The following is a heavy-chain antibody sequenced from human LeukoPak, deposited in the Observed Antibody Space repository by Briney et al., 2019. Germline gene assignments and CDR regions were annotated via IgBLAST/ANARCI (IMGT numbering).Heavy chain of an antibody. V-gene: IGHV3-30*04. CDR2: ISYEGSVT. CDR1: GFTFSNYA. J-gene: IGHJ6*04. CDR3: VRDRAPWGGALGGAKGMDV. D-gene: IGHD3-10*01. Sequence: HPGKSLRLSCAASGFTFSNYAFHWVRQPPGKRLEWAAVISYEGSVTYYADSVKGRFTISRDNSKNTLDLQMNSLRVEDTAVYYCVRDRAPWGGALGGAKGMDVWGEGTTVTVSS.